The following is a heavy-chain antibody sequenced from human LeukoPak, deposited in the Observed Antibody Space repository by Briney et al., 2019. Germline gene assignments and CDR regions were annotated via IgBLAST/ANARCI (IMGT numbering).Heavy chain of an antibody. V-gene: IGHV3-21*01. CDR3: AKESMVRGPPDY. CDR2: ITSSSLYI. CDR1: GFTFSSYT. J-gene: IGHJ4*02. Sequence: GGSPRLSCAASGFTFSSYTMNWVRQAPGKGLEWVSSITSSSLYIYYADSVKGRFTISRDNSKNTLYLQMNSLRAEDTAVYYCAKESMVRGPPDYWGQGTLVTVSS. D-gene: IGHD3-10*01.